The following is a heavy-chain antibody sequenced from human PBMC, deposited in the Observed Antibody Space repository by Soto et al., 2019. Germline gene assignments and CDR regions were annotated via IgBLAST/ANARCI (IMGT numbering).Heavy chain of an antibody. V-gene: IGHV1-69*02. CDR1: GGTFSSYT. Sequence: QVQLVQSGAEVKKPGSSVKVSCKASGGTFSSYTISWVRQAPGQGLEWMGRIIPILGIANYAQKFQGRVTITADKSTSTAYMELSSLRAEATAVYYCARATSAMVLSYWGQGTLVTVSS. CDR3: ARATSAMVLSY. J-gene: IGHJ4*02. CDR2: IIPILGIA. D-gene: IGHD3-10*01.